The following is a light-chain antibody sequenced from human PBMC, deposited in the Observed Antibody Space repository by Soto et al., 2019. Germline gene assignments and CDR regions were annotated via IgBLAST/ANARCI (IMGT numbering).Light chain of an antibody. V-gene: IGLV2-8*01. CDR1: SSDVGGYNY. Sequence: QSALTQPPSASGSPGQSVTISCTGTSSDVGGYNYVSWYQQHPGKAPKLMIYEVSKRPSGVPDRFSGSKSGNTAPLTVSGLQAEDEADYYCSSSAGSNNPVFGTGTKLTVL. CDR2: EVS. CDR3: SSSAGSNNPV. J-gene: IGLJ1*01.